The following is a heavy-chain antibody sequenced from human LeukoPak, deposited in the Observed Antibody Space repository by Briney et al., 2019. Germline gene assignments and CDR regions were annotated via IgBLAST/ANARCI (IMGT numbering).Heavy chain of an antibody. CDR3: AKDLPAIPVATFDP. Sequence: GGSLRLSCAASGFTMSNYGVSWVRQAPGKGLEWVSGIRSAVDTTHYADSVKGRFIISRDNSKNTLYLQMNSLRTEDTAVYYCAKDLPAIPVATFDPWGQGTLVTVSS. CDR2: IRSAVDTT. CDR1: GFTMSNYG. J-gene: IGHJ5*02. V-gene: IGHV3-23*01. D-gene: IGHD5-18*01.